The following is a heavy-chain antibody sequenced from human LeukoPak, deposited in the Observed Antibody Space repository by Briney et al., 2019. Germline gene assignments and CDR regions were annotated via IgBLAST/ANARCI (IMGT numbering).Heavy chain of an antibody. CDR2: ISSSGGTI. CDR1: GFTFSSYE. J-gene: IGHJ4*02. CDR3: ARFSLDSSWYLGDY. V-gene: IGHV3-48*03. D-gene: IGHD6-13*01. Sequence: PGGSLRLSCAASGFTFSSYEMNWVRQAPGKGLEWVSYISSSGGTIYYADSVKGRFTISRDNAKNSLYLQMNSLRAEDTAVYYCARFSLDSSWYLGDYWGQGTLVTVSS.